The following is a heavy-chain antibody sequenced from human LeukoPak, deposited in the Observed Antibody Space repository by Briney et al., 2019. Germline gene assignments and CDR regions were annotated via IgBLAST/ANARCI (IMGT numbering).Heavy chain of an antibody. J-gene: IGHJ1*01. V-gene: IGHV4-34*01. CDR2: INHSGST. D-gene: IGHD4-17*01. CDR3: ARGYYGKPLFQH. Sequence: SETLSLTCAVYGGSFSGYYWSWIRQPPGKGLEWIGEINHSGSTNYNPSLKSRVTISVDTSKNQFSLKLSSVTAADTAVYYRARGYYGKPLFQHWGQGTLVTVSS. CDR1: GGSFSGYY.